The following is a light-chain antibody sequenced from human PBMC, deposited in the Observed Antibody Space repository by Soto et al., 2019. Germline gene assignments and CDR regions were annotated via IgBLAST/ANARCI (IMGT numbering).Light chain of an antibody. Sequence: QVTQSPSSLFASVGDTVTLTCPASQGISSAFAWYQQKPGKVPRLLIYDVFNLQSGVPSRFSGSGSGTDFTLTISRLQPEDFATYYCQQLETYPLTFGQGTRLEIK. J-gene: IGKJ5*01. CDR3: QQLETYPLT. V-gene: IGKV1-13*02. CDR2: DVF. CDR1: QGISSA.